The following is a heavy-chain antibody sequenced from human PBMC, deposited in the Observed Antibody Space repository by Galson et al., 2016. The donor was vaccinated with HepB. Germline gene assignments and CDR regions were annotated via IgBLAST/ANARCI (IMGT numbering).Heavy chain of an antibody. D-gene: IGHD2-21*01. CDR1: GFSFSDDY. CDR2: IRSSSSNK. V-gene: IGHV3-11*06. Sequence: SLRLSCAASGFSFSDDYMRWIRQAPGKGLEWVSYIRSSSSNKNYADSVRGRFTISRDNAKNSLYLQMNSLRAEDTAVYYCAKDATASITDNQFDPWGQGTLVTVSS. CDR3: AKDATASITDNQFDP. J-gene: IGHJ5*02.